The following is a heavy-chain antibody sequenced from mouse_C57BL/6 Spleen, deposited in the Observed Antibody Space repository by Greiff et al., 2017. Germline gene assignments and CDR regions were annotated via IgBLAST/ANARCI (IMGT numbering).Heavy chain of an antibody. CDR1: GYTFTDYE. Sequence: QVQLQQSGAELVRPGASVTLSCKASGYTFTDYELHWVKQTPVHGLEWIGAIDPETGGTAYNQKFKGKAILTADKSSSTAYMQLRSLTSEDSAVYYCARSLPGYVDVWGTGTTVTVSS. J-gene: IGHJ1*03. CDR3: ARSLPGYVDV. V-gene: IGHV1-15*01. D-gene: IGHD5-5*01. CDR2: IDPETGGT.